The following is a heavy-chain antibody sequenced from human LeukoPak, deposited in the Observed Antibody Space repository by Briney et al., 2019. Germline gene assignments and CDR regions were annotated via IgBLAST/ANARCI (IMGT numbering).Heavy chain of an antibody. Sequence: PSETLSLTCAVSGGSISSNSYYWGWIRQPPGKGLEWIGSIYYSGSTNYNPSLKSRVTISVDTSKNQFSLKLSSVTAADTAVYYCASGAGIAAAGWFDPWGQGTLVTVSS. J-gene: IGHJ5*02. D-gene: IGHD6-13*01. CDR2: IYYSGST. CDR1: GGSISSNSYY. CDR3: ASGAGIAAAGWFDP. V-gene: IGHV4-39*07.